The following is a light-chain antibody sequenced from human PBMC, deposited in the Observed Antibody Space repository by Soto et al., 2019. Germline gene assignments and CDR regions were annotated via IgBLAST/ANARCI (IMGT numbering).Light chain of an antibody. CDR1: HSISSW. V-gene: IGKV1-5*03. CDR2: KAS. J-gene: IGKJ4*01. CDR3: QQYNSISLT. Sequence: DIPMTQSPSTLSASVGDRVTITCRASHSISSWLAWYQQKPGKAPKLLIYKASSLESGVPSRFSGSGSGTEFTLTISSLQPDDFATYYCQQYNSISLTFGGGTKVEIK.